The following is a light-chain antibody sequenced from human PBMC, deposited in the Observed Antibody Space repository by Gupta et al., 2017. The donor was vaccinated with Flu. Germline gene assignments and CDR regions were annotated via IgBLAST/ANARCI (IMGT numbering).Light chain of an antibody. CDR3: TAVTTGNTWV. J-gene: IGLJ3*02. V-gene: IGLV2-14*01. Sequence: SALTQPTSVSGSPGQSITISCTGSSSDIGGYNSVSWCQQHPGKAPKVIIYEVSNRPSGVSGRVSGSKSGNTASLTISGLQAEDEADYYCTAVTTGNTWVFGGGTKLTVL. CDR2: EVS. CDR1: SSDIGGYNS.